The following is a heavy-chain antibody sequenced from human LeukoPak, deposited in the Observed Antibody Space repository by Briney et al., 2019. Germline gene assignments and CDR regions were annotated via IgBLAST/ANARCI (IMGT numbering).Heavy chain of an antibody. CDR3: ARQDSSGYLFDY. Sequence: GGSLRLSCAASGFTVSSNYMSWVRQAPGRGLEWVSIIYSGGTTSYADSVKGRFTISRDDSKNTLFLQMNSLRAEDTAAYYCARQDSSGYLFDYWGQGTLVTVSS. CDR2: IYSGGTT. D-gene: IGHD3-22*01. CDR1: GFTVSSNY. V-gene: IGHV3-66*02. J-gene: IGHJ4*02.